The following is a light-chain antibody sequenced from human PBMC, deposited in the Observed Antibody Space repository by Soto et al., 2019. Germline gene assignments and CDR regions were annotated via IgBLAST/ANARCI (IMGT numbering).Light chain of an antibody. CDR2: DAS. CDR3: QQYNIYPWT. CDR1: QSISAW. Sequence: DIQMTQSPSTLSASVGDRVTLTCRASQSISAWLAWYQQKPGQAPKLLIYDASARESGVPSKFSGSGSGTQFTLTISSLQPDDFATYYCQQYNIYPWTFGQGTKVDIK. V-gene: IGKV1-5*01. J-gene: IGKJ1*01.